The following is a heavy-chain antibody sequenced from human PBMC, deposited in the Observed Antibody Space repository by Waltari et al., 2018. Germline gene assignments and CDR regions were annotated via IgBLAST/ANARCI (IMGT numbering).Heavy chain of an antibody. CDR2: ISSSGTTI. J-gene: IGHJ4*02. CDR1: GFRCREEY. Sequence: QMVESGGGLVWPGGSLTLPCAASGFRCREEYMSWIRQAPGEGLEWVSYISSSGTTILYADSVKGRFTISRDNAKNSLHMEMNNLRAEDTAVYYCARGITSAFDYWGQGSLVTVSS. CDR3: ARGITSAFDY. D-gene: IGHD1-20*01. V-gene: IGHV3-11*01.